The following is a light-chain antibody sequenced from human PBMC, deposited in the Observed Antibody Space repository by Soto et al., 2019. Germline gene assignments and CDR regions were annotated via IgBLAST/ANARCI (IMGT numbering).Light chain of an antibody. V-gene: IGKV3-15*01. CDR1: QSVSSN. CDR2: GAS. Sequence: EIVMTQSPATLSVSPGERATLSCRASQSVSSNLAWYQQKAGQAPRLLIYGASTRDTGVPARFSGSVSGTDFTVTINSLQSEDLAVYYCQQYNDWTPLTFGPGTKVDIK. CDR3: QQYNDWTPLT. J-gene: IGKJ3*01.